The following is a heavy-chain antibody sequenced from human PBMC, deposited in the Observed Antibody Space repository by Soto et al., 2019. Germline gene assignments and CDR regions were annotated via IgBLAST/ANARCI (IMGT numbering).Heavy chain of an antibody. D-gene: IGHD5-18*01. CDR1: GGSISSCCYY. CDR3: ARDSPLPRGYTYGYECYYGMDV. Sequence: SETLSLTCTVSGGSISSCCYYRSWIRQPPGKGLEWIGYIYHSGSTYYNPSLKSRVTISEDRSKNQFSLKLSSVTAADTAVYYCARDSPLPRGYTYGYECYYGMDVWGQGTTVTVSS. CDR2: IYHSGST. V-gene: IGHV4-30-2*01. J-gene: IGHJ6*02.